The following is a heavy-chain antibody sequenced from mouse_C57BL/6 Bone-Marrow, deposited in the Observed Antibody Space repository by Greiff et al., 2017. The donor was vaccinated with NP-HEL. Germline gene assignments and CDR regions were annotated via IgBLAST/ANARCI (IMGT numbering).Heavy chain of an antibody. CDR1: GYTFTSYD. Sequence: VQLQQSGPELVKPGASVKLSCKASGYTFTSYDITWVKQRPGQGLEWIGWIYPRDGSTKYNEKFKGKATLTVDTSSSTAYMELHSLTSEDSAVYFCAGALYYGSSYWYFDVWGTGTTVTVSS. CDR2: IYPRDGST. V-gene: IGHV1-85*01. CDR3: AGALYYGSSYWYFDV. J-gene: IGHJ1*03. D-gene: IGHD1-1*01.